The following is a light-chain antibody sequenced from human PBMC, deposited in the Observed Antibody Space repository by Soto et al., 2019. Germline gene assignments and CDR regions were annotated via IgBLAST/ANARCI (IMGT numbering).Light chain of an antibody. Sequence: DIQMTQSPSTLSASVGDRVTITCRASQSISSWLAWYQQKPGKAPKLLIYKASSLESGVPSRFSGSGSGTEFTLTISSLQPDDFATYYCQQYNSYSPRTFVQGTKV. V-gene: IGKV1-5*03. J-gene: IGKJ1*01. CDR1: QSISSW. CDR3: QQYNSYSPRT. CDR2: KAS.